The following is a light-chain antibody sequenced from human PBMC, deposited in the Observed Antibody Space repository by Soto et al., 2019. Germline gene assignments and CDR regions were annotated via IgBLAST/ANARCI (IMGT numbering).Light chain of an antibody. CDR3: QPYNNWLLT. Sequence: EVVMTHSPATLSVSPGEGVTLSCRASQGICDTLAWYRHKPGQTPRPLIYDTSTRATGVPARFSGSRSGPEFTLTASSLQSEDLAIYYCQPYNNWLLTVGGGTKGDIK. CDR1: QGICDT. V-gene: IGKV3-15*01. J-gene: IGKJ4*01. CDR2: DTS.